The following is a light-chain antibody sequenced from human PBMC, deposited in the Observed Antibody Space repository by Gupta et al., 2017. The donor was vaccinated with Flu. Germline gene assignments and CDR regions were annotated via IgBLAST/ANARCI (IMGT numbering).Light chain of an antibody. Sequence: EIVMTQSPATLSVSPGERVALSCRASQSVSSNLAWYQQKPGQAPRLPIYGTSTRATGVPARFGGSGSGTEFSLTISSRQSEDFAVYYCQQHNDCPPWTFGQGTKVEIK. CDR1: QSVSSN. V-gene: IGKV3-15*01. CDR2: GTS. J-gene: IGKJ1*01. CDR3: QQHNDCPPWT.